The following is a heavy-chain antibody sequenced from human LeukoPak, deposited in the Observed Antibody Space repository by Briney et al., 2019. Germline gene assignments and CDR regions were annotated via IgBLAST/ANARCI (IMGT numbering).Heavy chain of an antibody. D-gene: IGHD3-22*01. CDR3: AVGHYYHSSGYLFDS. CDR1: GDSISGSY. J-gene: IGHJ4*02. V-gene: IGHV4-59*08. CDR2: LSYSGTT. Sequence: SETLSLTCAVSGDSISGSYWSWIRQPPGKGLEWIGFLSYSGTTSYNPSLKSRLTISGDTSRNQFSLKLDSVIAADTAVYYCAVGHYYHSSGYLFDSWGQGTLVTVSS.